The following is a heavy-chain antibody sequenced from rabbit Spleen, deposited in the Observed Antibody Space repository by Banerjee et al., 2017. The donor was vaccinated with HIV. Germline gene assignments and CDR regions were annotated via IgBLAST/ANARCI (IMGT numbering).Heavy chain of an antibody. CDR3: ARDLVGVIGWNFYL. Sequence: QEQLVESGGGLVKPGASLTLTCKASGVSFSGSSYMCWVRQAPGKGLEWIACIDAGSSGITYFASWAKGRFTISKTSSTTVTLRMTSLTAADRAAYFCARDLVGVIGWNFYLWGPGTLVTVS. CDR1: GVSFSGSSY. CDR2: IDAGSSGIT. J-gene: IGHJ4*01. D-gene: IGHD1-1*01. V-gene: IGHV1S45*01.